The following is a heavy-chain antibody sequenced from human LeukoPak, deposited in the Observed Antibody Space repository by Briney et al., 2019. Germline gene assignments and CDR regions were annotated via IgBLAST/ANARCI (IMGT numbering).Heavy chain of an antibody. Sequence: SETLSLTCTVSGGSISSYYWSWIRQPPGKGLEWIGCIYYSGSTNYNPSLKSRVTISVDTSKNQFSLKLSSVTAADTAVYYCARTFSESYYYYGMDVWGQGTTVSVSS. CDR3: ARTFSESYYYYGMDV. V-gene: IGHV4-59*01. CDR2: IYYSGST. D-gene: IGHD1-26*01. J-gene: IGHJ6*02. CDR1: GGSISSYY.